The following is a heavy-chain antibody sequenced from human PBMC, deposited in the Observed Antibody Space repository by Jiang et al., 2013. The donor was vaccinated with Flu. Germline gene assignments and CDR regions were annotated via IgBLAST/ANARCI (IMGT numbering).Heavy chain of an antibody. J-gene: IGHJ4*02. CDR2: INHSGST. D-gene: IGHD6-6*01. CDR3: ARSKRPFSPIAARPYYFDY. CDR1: FSGYY. V-gene: IGHV4-34*01. Sequence: FSGYYWSWIRQPPGKGLEWIGEINHSGSTNYNPSLKSRVTISVDTSKNQFSLNLSSVTAADTAVYYCARSKRPFSPIAARPYYFDYWGQGTLVTVSS.